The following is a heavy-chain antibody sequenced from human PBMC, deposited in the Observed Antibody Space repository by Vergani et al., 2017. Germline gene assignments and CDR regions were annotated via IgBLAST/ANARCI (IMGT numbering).Heavy chain of an antibody. V-gene: IGHV3-73*02. J-gene: IGHJ6*04. CDR1: GLTFSDSA. Sequence: EVHLVESGGGLVQPGESLKLSCATPGLTFSDSAIHWVRQTSGKGMEWIGRIRDKAYTYATVYAVSVKGRFTISRDDSKKTAYLQMNGLTTEDTAVYYCCYDFWAGYASVDVWGKGTTVTVSS. CDR2: IRDKAYTYAT. CDR3: CYDFWAGYASVDV. D-gene: IGHD3-3*01.